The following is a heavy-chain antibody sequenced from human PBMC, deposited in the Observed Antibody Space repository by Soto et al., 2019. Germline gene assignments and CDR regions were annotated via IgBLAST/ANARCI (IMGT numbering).Heavy chain of an antibody. D-gene: IGHD6-19*01. V-gene: IGHV3-7*01. J-gene: IGHJ5*01. CDR2: IKQDGREI. CDR1: GFTFGTSW. Sequence: GGSLRLSCAASGFTFGTSWMGWVRQAPGQGLEWVANIKQDGREIYYVDSVKGRFTISRDNAKNSLFLQMNTLRAEDTAVYYCARHVGWRGWFDYWGQGTLVTVSS. CDR3: ARHVGWRGWFDY.